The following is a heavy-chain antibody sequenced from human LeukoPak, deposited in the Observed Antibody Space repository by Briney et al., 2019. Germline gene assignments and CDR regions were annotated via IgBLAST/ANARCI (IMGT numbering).Heavy chain of an antibody. J-gene: IGHJ4*02. V-gene: IGHV3-21*01. CDR2: ISSSSSSYI. CDR3: ARDYSSSWFYFDY. Sequence: GGSLRLSCAASGFTFSSYSMNWVRQAPGKGLEWVSSISSSSSSYIYYADSVKGRFTISRDNAKNSLYLQMNSLRAEDTAVYYCARDYSSSWFYFDYWGQGTLVTVSS. D-gene: IGHD6-13*01. CDR1: GFTFSSYS.